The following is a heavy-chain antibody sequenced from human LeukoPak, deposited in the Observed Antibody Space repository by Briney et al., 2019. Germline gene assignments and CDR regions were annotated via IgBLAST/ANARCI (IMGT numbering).Heavy chain of an antibody. V-gene: IGHV1-8*02. CDR3: ARGKTITMVRGVPRRGGWFDP. Sequence: ASVKVSCKASGYTFTSYGISWVRQATGQGLEWMGWMNPNSGNTGYAQKFQGRVTMTRNTSISTAYMELSSLRSEDTAVYYCARGKTITMVRGVPRRGGWFDPWGQGTLVTVSS. D-gene: IGHD3-10*01. J-gene: IGHJ5*02. CDR2: MNPNSGNT. CDR1: GYTFTSYG.